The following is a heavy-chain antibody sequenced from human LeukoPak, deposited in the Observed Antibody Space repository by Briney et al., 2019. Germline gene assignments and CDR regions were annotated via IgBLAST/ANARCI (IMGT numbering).Heavy chain of an antibody. V-gene: IGHV3-30*03. Sequence: GGSLRLSCAASGFTFSSFAMDWVRQAPGKALGWVEVVSYDGNDKYYADSVKGRFTISRDNSKNTVYLQMNSLRPEDTAVYYCARRKVKWELDYWGQGTLVTVSS. CDR1: GFTFSSFA. CDR3: ARRKVKWELDY. J-gene: IGHJ4*02. D-gene: IGHD1-26*01. CDR2: VSYDGNDK.